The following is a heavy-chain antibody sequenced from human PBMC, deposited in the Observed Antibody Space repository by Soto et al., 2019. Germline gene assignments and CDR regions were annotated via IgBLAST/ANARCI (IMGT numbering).Heavy chain of an antibody. Sequence: QVQLVQSGAEVKKPGSSVKVSCKASGGTFSSYTISWVRQAPGQGLEWMGRIIPILGIANYAQKFQGRVTITADKSTSTDYLELSSLRSENTAVYYCANRYESTDYWGQGTLVSVSS. V-gene: IGHV1-69*02. CDR3: ANRYESTDY. D-gene: IGHD3-22*01. J-gene: IGHJ4*02. CDR1: GGTFSSYT. CDR2: IIPILGIA.